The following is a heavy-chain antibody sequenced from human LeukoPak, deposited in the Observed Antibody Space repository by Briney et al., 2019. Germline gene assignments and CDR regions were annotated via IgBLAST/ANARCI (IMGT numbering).Heavy chain of an antibody. V-gene: IGHV3-9*01. J-gene: IGHJ6*02. D-gene: IGHD3-10*01. Sequence: GRSLRLSCAASGFTFDDYAMHWVRQAPGKGLEWVSGISWNSGSIGYADSVKGRFTTSRDNAKNSLYLQMNSLRAEDTALYYCAKDITMVRGVNYYYYYGMDVWGQGTTVTVSS. CDR1: GFTFDDYA. CDR3: AKDITMVRGVNYYYYYGMDV. CDR2: ISWNSGSI.